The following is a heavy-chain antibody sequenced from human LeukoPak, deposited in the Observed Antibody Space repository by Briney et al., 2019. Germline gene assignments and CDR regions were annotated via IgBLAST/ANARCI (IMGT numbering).Heavy chain of an antibody. V-gene: IGHV3-48*02. CDR3: ARAMRSGYDY. J-gene: IGHJ4*02. CDR1: GFTFNSYG. CDR2: ISSSSDSI. Sequence: GGSLRLSCAASGFTFNSYGMNWVRHAPGKRLEWVSYISSSSDSIYYADSVKGRFTISRDNAENSLYLQMNSLRDEDTAVYYCARAMRSGYDYWGQGTLVTVSS. D-gene: IGHD5-12*01.